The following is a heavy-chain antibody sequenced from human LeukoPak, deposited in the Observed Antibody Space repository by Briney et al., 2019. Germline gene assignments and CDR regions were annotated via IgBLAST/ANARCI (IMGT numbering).Heavy chain of an antibody. V-gene: IGHV4-61*02. CDR3: ARPIDFSVVGAIDY. D-gene: IGHD1-26*01. Sequence: SETLSLTCTVSGGSISSGSYYWSWIRQPAGKGLEWIGRIYTSGSTYYNPSLKSRVTISVDTSKNQFSLKLSSVTAADTAVYYCARPIDFSVVGAIDYWGQGTLVTVSS. CDR2: IYTSGST. J-gene: IGHJ4*02. CDR1: GGSISSGSYY.